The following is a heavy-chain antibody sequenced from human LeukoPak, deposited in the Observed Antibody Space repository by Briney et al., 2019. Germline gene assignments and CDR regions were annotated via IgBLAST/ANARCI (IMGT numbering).Heavy chain of an antibody. CDR3: AKVGPPFDY. CDR1: GYTFTSYD. J-gene: IGHJ4*02. V-gene: IGHV1-2*02. CDR2: INPNSGGT. Sequence: ASVKVSCKASGYTFTSYDINWVRQATGQGLEWMGWINPNSGGTNYAQKFQGRVTMTRDTSISTAYMELSRLRSDDTAVYYCAKVGPPFDYWGQGTLVTVSS.